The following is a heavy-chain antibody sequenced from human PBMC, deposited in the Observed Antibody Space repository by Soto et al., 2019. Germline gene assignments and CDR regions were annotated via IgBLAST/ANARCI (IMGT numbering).Heavy chain of an antibody. J-gene: IGHJ6*02. CDR2: ISSRSDI. Sequence: GGSLRLSCVGSGFTFSAYSINWVRQAPGKGLEWVSSISSRSDIYYADSVKGRFTISRDNAKNSVSLQMNSLRAEDTAVYYCAREYTAWPLAYGLDVWGQGTTVTVSS. CDR3: AREYTAWPLAYGLDV. V-gene: IGHV3-21*01. CDR1: GFTFSAYS. D-gene: IGHD2-2*02.